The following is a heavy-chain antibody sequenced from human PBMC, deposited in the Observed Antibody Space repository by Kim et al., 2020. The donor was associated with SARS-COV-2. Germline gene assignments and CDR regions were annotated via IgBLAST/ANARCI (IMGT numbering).Heavy chain of an antibody. D-gene: IGHD5-18*01. CDR2: ISYDGSNK. CDR3: AREVTYFDY. J-gene: IGHJ4*02. Sequence: GGSLRLSCAASGFTFSSYAMHWVRQAPGKGLEWVAVISYDGSNKYYADSVKGRFTISRDNSKNTLYLQMNSLRAEDTAVYYCAREVTYFDYWGQGTLVTV. V-gene: IGHV3-30-3*01. CDR1: GFTFSSYA.